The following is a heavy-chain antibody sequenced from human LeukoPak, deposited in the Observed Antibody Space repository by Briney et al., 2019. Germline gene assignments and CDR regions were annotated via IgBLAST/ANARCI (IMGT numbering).Heavy chain of an antibody. V-gene: IGHV4-34*01. D-gene: IGHD6-19*01. J-gene: IGHJ4*02. Sequence: SETLSLTCAVSGGSFSGYYWSWIRQPPRKGLEWIGEINHSGSTNYNPSLKSRVTISADTSKNQFSLKLSSVTAADTAVYYCARAYSSGWFRGLDYWGQGTLVTVST. CDR3: ARAYSSGWFRGLDY. CDR1: GGSFSGYY. CDR2: INHSGST.